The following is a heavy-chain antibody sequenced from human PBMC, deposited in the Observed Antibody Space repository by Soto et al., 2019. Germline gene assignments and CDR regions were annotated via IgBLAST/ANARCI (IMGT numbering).Heavy chain of an antibody. D-gene: IGHD6-13*01. CDR3: ARGSSGYISSWYYFPY. Sequence: PGGSLRLSCAASGFTFTDYALSWVRQAPGKGLEWVATISGIGGSTYLADSVKGRLSISRDNSKNTVSLLMNSLRAEDTAVYFCARGSSGYISSWYYFPYWGRGTMVTVSS. CDR2: ISGIGGST. CDR1: GFTFTDYA. J-gene: IGHJ4*02. V-gene: IGHV3-23*01.